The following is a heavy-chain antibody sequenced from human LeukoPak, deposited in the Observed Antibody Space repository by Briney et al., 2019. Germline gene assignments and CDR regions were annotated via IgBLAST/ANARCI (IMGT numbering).Heavy chain of an antibody. CDR2: IYYSGST. D-gene: IGHD2-2*01. Sequence: SETLSLTCSVSGYSVSSGYYWGWIRQPPGKGLEWIGYIYYSGSTNYNPSLKSRVTISVDTSKNQFSLKLSSVIAADTAVYYCARTTEGYCSSASCFGFSYSYYMDVWGKGTTVTISS. CDR1: GYSVSSGYY. CDR3: ARTTEGYCSSASCFGFSYSYYMDV. V-gene: IGHV4-61*01. J-gene: IGHJ6*03.